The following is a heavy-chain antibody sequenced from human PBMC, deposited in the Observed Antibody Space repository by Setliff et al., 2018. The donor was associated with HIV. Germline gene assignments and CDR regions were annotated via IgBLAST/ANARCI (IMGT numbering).Heavy chain of an antibody. D-gene: IGHD2-2*01. CDR1: GYTFTQSHD. CDR3: ARGIRHKARFIVVVPAAMPGYYYGMDV. Sequence: GASVKVSCKTSGYTFTQSHDLHWVRQVPGQGPEWMGWINLVTTKTAYLQKFQGRVIITRDTSATTAYMEMSSLRSEDTAVYYCARGIRHKARFIVVVPAAMPGYYYGMDVWGQGTTVTVSS. CDR2: INLVTTKT. J-gene: IGHJ6*02. V-gene: IGHV1-3*01.